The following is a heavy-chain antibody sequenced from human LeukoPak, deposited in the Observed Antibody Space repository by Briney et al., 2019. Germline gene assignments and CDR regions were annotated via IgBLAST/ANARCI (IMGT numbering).Heavy chain of an antibody. J-gene: IGHJ4*02. Sequence: SETLSLTCTVSGGSISSGSYYWSWIRQPAGKGLEWIGRIYTSGSTNYNPSLKSRVTISVDTSKNQFSLSLTSVTAADTAVYYCASGTSNNWPYFFDYWGQGTLVTVSS. V-gene: IGHV4-61*02. CDR3: ASGTSNNWPYFFDY. CDR1: GGSISSGSYY. D-gene: IGHD1-1*01. CDR2: IYTSGST.